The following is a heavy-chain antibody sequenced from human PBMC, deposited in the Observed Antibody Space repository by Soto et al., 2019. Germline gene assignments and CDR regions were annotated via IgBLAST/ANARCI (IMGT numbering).Heavy chain of an antibody. V-gene: IGHV1-69*02. CDR1: GGTFSSYT. J-gene: IGHJ4*02. Sequence: SVKVSCKASGGTFSSYTISWVRQAPGQGLEWMGRIIPILGIANYAQKFQGRATITADKSTSTAYMELSSLRSEDTAVYYCARQADIVVVPAAISRSYYFDYWGQGALVTVSS. CDR3: ARQADIVVVPAAISRSYYFDY. D-gene: IGHD2-2*01. CDR2: IIPILGIA.